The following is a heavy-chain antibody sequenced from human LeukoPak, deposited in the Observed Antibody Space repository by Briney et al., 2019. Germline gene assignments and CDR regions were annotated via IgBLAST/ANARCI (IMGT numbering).Heavy chain of an antibody. CDR3: ARGSIAARPRYNWFDP. J-gene: IGHJ5*02. Sequence: SETLSLTCAVYGGSFSGYYWSWIRQPPGKGLEWIGEINHSGSTNYNPSLKSRVTISVDTSKNQFSLKLSSVTAADMAVYYCARGSIAARPRYNWFDPWGQGTLVTVSS. V-gene: IGHV4-34*01. CDR2: INHSGST. D-gene: IGHD6-6*01. CDR1: GGSFSGYY.